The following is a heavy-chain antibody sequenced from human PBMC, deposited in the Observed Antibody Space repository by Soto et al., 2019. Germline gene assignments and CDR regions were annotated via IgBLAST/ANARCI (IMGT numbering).Heavy chain of an antibody. CDR3: AKEGPGGGRHFYYAMDV. D-gene: IGHD1-26*01. CDR2: ITNDGNNE. CDR1: GFVISDYG. J-gene: IGHJ6*02. V-gene: IGHV3-30*18. Sequence: GGSLRQSDAASGFVISDYGMHWFRQAPGKGLEWVALITNDGNNEYYRESVKGRFSISRGRSTNTVDLLMNSLRPEDTGVYYCAKEGPGGGRHFYYAMDVWGQGTTVTVSS.